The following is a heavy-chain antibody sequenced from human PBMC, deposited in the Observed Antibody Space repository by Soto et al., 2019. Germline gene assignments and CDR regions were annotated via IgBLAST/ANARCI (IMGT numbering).Heavy chain of an antibody. CDR1: GGTFSSYT. V-gene: IGHV1-69*10. J-gene: IGHJ5*02. CDR2: IIPILGIA. D-gene: IGHD4-4*01. Sequence: ASVKVSCKASGGTFSSYTISWVRQAPGQGLEWMGGIIPILGIANYAQKFQGRVTITADKSTSTAHMELSSLRSEDTAVYYCARDYSKLYNWFDPWGQGTLVTVS. CDR3: ARDYSKLYNWFDP.